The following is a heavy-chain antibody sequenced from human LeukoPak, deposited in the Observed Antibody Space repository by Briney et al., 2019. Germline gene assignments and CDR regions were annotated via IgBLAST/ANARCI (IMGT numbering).Heavy chain of an antibody. CDR3: ARVYSANGYGSGYYDY. J-gene: IGHJ4*02. CDR1: GGSISGSRYY. D-gene: IGHD3-10*01. CDR2: ITSTSNHI. V-gene: IGHV3-21*01. Sequence: ETLSLTCIVSGGSISGSRYYWGWIRQPPGKGLEWVSAITSTSNHINYADSVKGRFTISRDSANNSLYLQMNSLRAEDTAVYYCARVYSANGYGSGYYDYWGQGTLVTVSS.